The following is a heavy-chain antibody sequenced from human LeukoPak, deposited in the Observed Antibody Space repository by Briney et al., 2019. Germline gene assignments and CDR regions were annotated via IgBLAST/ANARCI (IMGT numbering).Heavy chain of an antibody. CDR3: ARTYCSGGTCYGLDY. Sequence: PSETLSLTCTVSGGSISSGDYYWSWIRQPPGKGPEWIGYTHYSGRTYYNPSLKSRLTISADTSKNQFSLRLSSVTAADTAVYYCARTYCSGGTCYGLDYWGQGTLGTVSS. CDR1: GGSISSGDYY. CDR2: THYSGRT. D-gene: IGHD2-15*01. J-gene: IGHJ4*02. V-gene: IGHV4-30-4*08.